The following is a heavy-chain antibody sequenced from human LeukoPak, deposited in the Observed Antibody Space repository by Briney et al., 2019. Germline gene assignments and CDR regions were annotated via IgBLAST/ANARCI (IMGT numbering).Heavy chain of an antibody. CDR3: ARGRSSMVRGYYYYYMDV. CDR1: GGSISSSNYY. Sequence: SETLSLTCTVSGGSISSSNYYWSWIRQPPGKGLEWIGYIYYSGSTSYNPSLKSRVTISVDTSKNQFSLKLSSVTAADTAVYYCARGRSSMVRGYYYYYMDVWGKGTTVTISS. V-gene: IGHV4-61*01. D-gene: IGHD3-10*01. J-gene: IGHJ6*03. CDR2: IYYSGST.